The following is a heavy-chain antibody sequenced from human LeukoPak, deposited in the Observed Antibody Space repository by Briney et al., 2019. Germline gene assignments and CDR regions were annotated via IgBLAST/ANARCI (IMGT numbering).Heavy chain of an antibody. CDR3: ARDIRDY. Sequence: GASVKVSCKASGYTFTGYYMHWVRQAPGQGLEWMGWINPNSGGTNYAQKFQGRVTITADKSTSTAYMELSSLRSEDTAVYYCARDIRDYWGQGTLVTVSS. J-gene: IGHJ4*02. CDR1: GYTFTGYY. CDR2: INPNSGGT. V-gene: IGHV1-2*02.